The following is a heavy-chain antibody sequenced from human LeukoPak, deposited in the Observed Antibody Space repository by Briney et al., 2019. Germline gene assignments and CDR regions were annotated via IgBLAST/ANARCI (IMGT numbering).Heavy chain of an antibody. D-gene: IGHD6-13*01. CDR3: ARTSSSWGDFDA. CDR2: IYPGDSDT. J-gene: IGHJ4*02. Sequence: GESLKISCMGSGYRFPSYWIAWVRQLPGKGLEWMGIIYPGDSDTRYSPSFQGQVSISADKSISAAYLQWSSLKASDTAVYYCARTSSSWGDFDAWGQGTPVTVSS. V-gene: IGHV5-51*01. CDR1: GYRFPSYW.